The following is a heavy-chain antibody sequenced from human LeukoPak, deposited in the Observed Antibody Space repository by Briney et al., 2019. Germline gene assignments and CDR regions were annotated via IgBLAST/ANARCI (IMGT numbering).Heavy chain of an antibody. Sequence: GGSLRLSCAASGFTFSSYWMSWVRQATGKGLEWEANIKQDGGEKYYVDSVKGRFTISRDNAKNSLYLQMNSLRAEDTAVYYCAGYARYCSSTSCYENWFDPWGQGTLVTVSS. D-gene: IGHD2-2*01. V-gene: IGHV3-7*02. J-gene: IGHJ5*02. CDR1: GFTFSSYW. CDR2: IKQDGGEK. CDR3: AGYARYCSSTSCYENWFDP.